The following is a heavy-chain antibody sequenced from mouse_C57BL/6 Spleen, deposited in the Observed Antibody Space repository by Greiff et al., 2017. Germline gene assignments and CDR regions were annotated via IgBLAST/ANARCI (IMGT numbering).Heavy chain of an antibody. Sequence: QVQLQPPGAELVRPGSSVTLSCKASGYTFTRYWMHWVKQTPIQGLEWIGTIDPYASGTHYNQKFKDKATLTVDKSSSTAYMQLSSLTSEDSAVYYCAGYHYFDYWGQGTTLTVSS. CDR3: AGYHYFDY. CDR2: IDPYASGT. V-gene: IGHV1-52*01. CDR1: GYTFTRYW. J-gene: IGHJ2*01.